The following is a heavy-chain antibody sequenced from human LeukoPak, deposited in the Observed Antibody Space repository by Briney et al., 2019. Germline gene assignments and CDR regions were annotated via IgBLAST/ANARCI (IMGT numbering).Heavy chain of an antibody. D-gene: IGHD3/OR15-3a*01. J-gene: IGHJ4*02. CDR1: GGSISSGSYY. CDR2: IYTSGTT. V-gene: IGHV4-61*02. CDR3: ARARRMDNFDY. Sequence: SETLSLTCTVSGGSISSGSYYWRWIRQPAGKGLEWIGRIYTSGTTNYNPSLKSRVTISVDTSKNQFSLKLSSVTAADTAVYYCARARRMDNFDYWGQGTLVTVSS.